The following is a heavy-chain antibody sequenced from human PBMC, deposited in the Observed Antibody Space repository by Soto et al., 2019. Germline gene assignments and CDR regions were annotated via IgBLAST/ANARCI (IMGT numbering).Heavy chain of an antibody. V-gene: IGHV3-48*02. CDR3: ARYFGHGYYFDY. Sequence: GSLRLSCAASGFTFSSYAMHWVRQAPGKGLEWVSYITDSSDTVHYADSVRGRFTISRDNAESSLYLQMNSLRDEDTAVYFCARYFGHGYYFDYWGRGTLVTVSS. CDR2: ITDSSDTV. CDR1: GFTFSSYA. D-gene: IGHD3-9*01. J-gene: IGHJ4*02.